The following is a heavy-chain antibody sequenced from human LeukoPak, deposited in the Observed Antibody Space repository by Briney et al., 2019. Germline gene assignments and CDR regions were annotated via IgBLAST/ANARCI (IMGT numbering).Heavy chain of an antibody. CDR1: GGSISSGDYY. CDR2: IYYSGST. J-gene: IGHJ4*02. V-gene: IGHV4-30-4*01. Sequence: SETLSLTCTVSGGSISSGDYYWSWIRQPPGKGLEWIGYIYYSGSTYYNPSLKSRVTISLDTSKNQFSLKLTSVTAAGTAVYYCASPTGESDYWGQGTLVTVSS. D-gene: IGHD7-27*01. CDR3: ASPTGESDY.